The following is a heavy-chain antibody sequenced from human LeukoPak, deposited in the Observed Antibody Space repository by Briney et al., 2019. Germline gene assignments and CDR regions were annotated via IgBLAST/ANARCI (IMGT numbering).Heavy chain of an antibody. CDR1: GGSISSSSYY. CDR3: ARDDYGSSGSIDY. V-gene: IGHV4-39*07. CDR2: IYYSGST. D-gene: IGHD3-22*01. Sequence: PSETLSLTCTVSGGSISSSSYYWGWIRQPPGKGLEWIGSIYYSGSTYYNPSLKSRVTISVDTSKNQFSLKLSSVTAADTAVYYCARDDYGSSGSIDYWGQGTLVTVSS. J-gene: IGHJ4*02.